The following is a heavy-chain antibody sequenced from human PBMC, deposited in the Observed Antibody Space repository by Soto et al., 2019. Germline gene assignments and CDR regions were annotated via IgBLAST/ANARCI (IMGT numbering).Heavy chain of an antibody. CDR3: ARVAAHYYYYGMDV. CDR1: GGSFSGYY. Sequence: QVQLQQWGAGLLKPSETLSLTCAVYGGSFSGYYWSWIRQPPGKGLEWIGEINHSGSTNYNPSLKSRVTISVDTSKNQFALKLSSVTAADTAVYYCARVAAHYYYYGMDVWGQGTTVTVSS. V-gene: IGHV4-34*01. D-gene: IGHD6-6*01. CDR2: INHSGST. J-gene: IGHJ6*02.